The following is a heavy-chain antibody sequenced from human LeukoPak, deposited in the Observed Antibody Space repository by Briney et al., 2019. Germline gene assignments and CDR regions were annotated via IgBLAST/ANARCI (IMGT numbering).Heavy chain of an antibody. CDR3: ATDAGYSSRWYNW. J-gene: IGHJ4*02. CDR2: IKSNIDDGTT. D-gene: IGHD6-13*01. Sequence: GGSLRLSCAAFGFTFTNAYMSWVRQAPGKGLEWVGRIKSNIDDGTTDYAAPVKGRFSISRDDSRNMVFLHMRSLKAEDTAVYYCATDAGYSSRWYNWWGQGTLVTVAS. CDR1: GFTFTNAY. V-gene: IGHV3-15*01.